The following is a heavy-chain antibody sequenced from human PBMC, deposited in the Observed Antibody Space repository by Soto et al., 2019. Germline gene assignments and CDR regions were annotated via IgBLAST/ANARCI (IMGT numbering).Heavy chain of an antibody. J-gene: IGHJ3*02. CDR2: IYHSGST. V-gene: IGHV4-38-2*02. CDR3: ARDCSRTIFGVVIITGDAFDI. D-gene: IGHD3-3*01. CDR1: VYSISSGYY. Sequence: PSETLSLTCAVSVYSISSGYYWGFIRQPPGGGLEWIGSIYHSGSTYYNPSLKSRVTISVDTSKNQFSLKLSSVTAADTAVYYCARDCSRTIFGVVIITGDAFDIWGQGTMVTVSS.